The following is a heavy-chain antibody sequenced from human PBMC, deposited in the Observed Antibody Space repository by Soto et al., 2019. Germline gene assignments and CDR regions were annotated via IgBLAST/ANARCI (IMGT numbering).Heavy chain of an antibody. J-gene: IGHJ5*02. CDR2: INPNSGVT. CDR3: ATIHRSSTSRGSDFDT. Sequence: QVQLVQSGTEVKKPGASVKVSCKAYDYYFPGYNIHWVRQAPGQGLEWMGWINPNSGVTTYAQKFQGRVPRTRDTSIRSANLAVRSLRSDDTAVYYCATIHRSSTSRGSDFDTWGQGTQVTVSS. CDR1: DYYFPGYN. D-gene: IGHD6-13*01. V-gene: IGHV1-2*02.